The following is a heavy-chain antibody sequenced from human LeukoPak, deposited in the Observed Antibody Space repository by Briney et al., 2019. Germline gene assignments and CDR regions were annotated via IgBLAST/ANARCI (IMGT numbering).Heavy chain of an antibody. CDR2: ITSSSRYI. V-gene: IGHV3-21*01. Sequence: GGSLRLSCTASGFSFSSHTMNWVRQAPGKGLEWVSSITSSSRYIYYADSVKGRFTISRDNAKKSMYLQMNSLRAEDTAVYYCARDRDTWGLGYCSSTSCELDYWGQGTLVTVSS. D-gene: IGHD2-2*01. J-gene: IGHJ4*02. CDR3: ARDRDTWGLGYCSSTSCELDY. CDR1: GFSFSSHT.